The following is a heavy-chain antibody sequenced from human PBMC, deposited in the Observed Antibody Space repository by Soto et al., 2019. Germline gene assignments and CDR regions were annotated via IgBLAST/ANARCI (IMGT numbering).Heavy chain of an antibody. Sequence: GGSLRLSCAASGFTFSSYGMHWVRQAPGKGLEWVAVISYDGSSKYYADSVKGRFTISRDNAKNTLYLQMNSLRAEDTAVYYCATAGSSSWTNWFDPWGQGTLVTVSS. CDR3: ATAGSSSWTNWFDP. CDR1: GFTFSSYG. CDR2: ISYDGSSK. D-gene: IGHD6-13*01. V-gene: IGHV3-30*03. J-gene: IGHJ5*02.